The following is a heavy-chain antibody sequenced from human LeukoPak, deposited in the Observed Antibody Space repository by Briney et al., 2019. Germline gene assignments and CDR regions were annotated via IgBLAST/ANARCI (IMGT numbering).Heavy chain of an antibody. CDR1: GFTFSSYG. Sequence: GGSLRLSCAASGFTFSSYGMHWVRQAPGKGLEWVAVIWNDGTNKYYADSVKGQFTISRDNSKNTLYLQMNSLRAEDTAVYYCARDLYADYVWGSFDYWGQGTLVTVSS. CDR3: ARDLYADYVWGSFDY. V-gene: IGHV3-33*01. D-gene: IGHD3-16*01. J-gene: IGHJ4*02. CDR2: IWNDGTNK.